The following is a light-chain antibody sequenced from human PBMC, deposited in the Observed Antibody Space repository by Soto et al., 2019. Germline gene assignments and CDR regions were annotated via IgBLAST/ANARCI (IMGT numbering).Light chain of an antibody. Sequence: EIVMTQSPATLSVSPGERATLSCRASQSVSSNLAWYQQKPGQAPRLLIYGASIRATGIPARFSGSGSGTEFTLTISSLQSEDFPVYYCQQYNNWPPWTFGQGTKVEIK. CDR2: GAS. V-gene: IGKV3D-15*01. CDR3: QQYNNWPPWT. J-gene: IGKJ1*01. CDR1: QSVSSN.